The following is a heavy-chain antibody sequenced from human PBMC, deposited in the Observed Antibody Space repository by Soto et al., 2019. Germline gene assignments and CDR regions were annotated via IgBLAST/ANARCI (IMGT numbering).Heavy chain of an antibody. CDR2: TYYRSKWYN. CDR1: GGRFSGNSAA. V-gene: IGHV6-1*01. D-gene: IGHD3-3*01. CDR3: ARDNDFWSGYHYYYYYGMDV. J-gene: IGHJ6*02. Sequence: LQDLPITCYISGGRFSGNSAAWNWIRQSPSRGLEWLGRTYYRSKWYNDYAVSVKSRITINPDTSKNQFSLQLNSVTPEDTAVYYCARDNDFWSGYHYYYYYGMDVWGQGTTVTVSS.